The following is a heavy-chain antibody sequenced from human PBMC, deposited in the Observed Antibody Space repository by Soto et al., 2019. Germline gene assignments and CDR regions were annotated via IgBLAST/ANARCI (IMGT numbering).Heavy chain of an antibody. J-gene: IGHJ5*02. D-gene: IGHD6-25*01. CDR2: IYYSGST. V-gene: IGHV4-39*01. CDR3: ARHTAAGTFRGHLFDP. CDR1: GGSISSSSYY. Sequence: PSETLSLTCTVSGGSISSSSYYWGWIRQPPGKGLEWIGSIYYSGSTYYNPSLKSRVTISVDTSKNQFSLKLSSVTAADTAVYYCARHTAAGTFRGHLFDPWGQGTLVTVSS.